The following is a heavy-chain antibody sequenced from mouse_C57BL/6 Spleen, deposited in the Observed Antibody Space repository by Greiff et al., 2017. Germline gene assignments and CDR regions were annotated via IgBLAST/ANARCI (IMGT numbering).Heavy chain of an antibody. CDR1: GFSFNTYA. CDR2: IRSKSNNYAT. CDR3: VIYSNSFAY. Sequence: EVKVVESGGGLVQPKGSLKLSCAASGFSFNTYAMNWVRQAPGKGLEWVARIRSKSNNYATYYADSVKDRFTISRDDSESMLYLQMNNLKTEDTAMYYCVIYSNSFAYWGQGTLVTVSA. D-gene: IGHD2-5*01. J-gene: IGHJ3*01. V-gene: IGHV10-1*01.